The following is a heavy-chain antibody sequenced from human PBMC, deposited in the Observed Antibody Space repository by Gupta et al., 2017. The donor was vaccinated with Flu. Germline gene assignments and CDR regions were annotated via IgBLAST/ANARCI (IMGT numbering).Heavy chain of an antibody. Sequence: QVQLVQSGAEVKKPGASVKVSCKASGYTFTGYYMHWVRQAPGQGLEWMGWINPNSGGTNYAQKFQGRVTMTRDTSISTAYMELSRLRSDDTAVYYCAREREDIVVVPAAARLFDYWGQGTLVTVSS. J-gene: IGHJ4*02. CDR1: GYTFTGYY. CDR3: AREREDIVVVPAAARLFDY. D-gene: IGHD2-2*01. V-gene: IGHV1-2*02. CDR2: INPNSGGT.